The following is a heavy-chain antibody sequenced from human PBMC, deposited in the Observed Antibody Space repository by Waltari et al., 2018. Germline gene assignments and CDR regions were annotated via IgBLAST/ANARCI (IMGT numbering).Heavy chain of an antibody. J-gene: IGHJ4*02. D-gene: IGHD6-19*01. CDR1: GGSISSSSYY. V-gene: IGHV4-39*01. CDR2: IYYSGST. Sequence: QLQLQESGPGLVKPSETLSFTCTVSGGSISSSSYYWGWIRQPPGKGLEWIGSIYYSGSTYYYPALTSRVTRSVDTSKNQFSLKLSAVTAADTAVYYCATKRESSASGFDYWGQGTLVTVSS. CDR3: ATKRESSASGFDY.